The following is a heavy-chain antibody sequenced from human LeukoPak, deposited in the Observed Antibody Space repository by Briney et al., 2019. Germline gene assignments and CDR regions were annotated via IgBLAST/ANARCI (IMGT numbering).Heavy chain of an antibody. V-gene: IGHV4-59*08. J-gene: IGHJ4*02. Sequence: SETLSLTCTVSGGSTGSDYWSWIRQPPGKGLEWIAYVYYSGVTSYNPSLKSRVAISIDTSKNQFSLNLSSVTAADTAVYYCARLSLHCSGGSCYRGAFDSWGQGTLVTVST. CDR2: VYYSGVT. CDR3: ARLSLHCSGGSCYRGAFDS. D-gene: IGHD2-15*01. CDR1: GGSTGSDY.